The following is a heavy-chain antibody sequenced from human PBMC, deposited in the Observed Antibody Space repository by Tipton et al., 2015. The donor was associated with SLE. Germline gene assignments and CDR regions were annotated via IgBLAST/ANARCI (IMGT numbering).Heavy chain of an antibody. CDR3: AKDIPLTF. J-gene: IGHJ4*02. V-gene: IGHV3-30*18. CDR1: GFTFSSYG. D-gene: IGHD1-14*01. CDR2: ISYDGSNK. Sequence: RSLRLSCAASGFTFSSYGMHWVRQAPGKGLEWVAVISYDGSNKYYADSVKGRFTISRDNSKNTLYLQMNSLRAEDTAVYYCAKDIPLTFWGQGTLVTVSS.